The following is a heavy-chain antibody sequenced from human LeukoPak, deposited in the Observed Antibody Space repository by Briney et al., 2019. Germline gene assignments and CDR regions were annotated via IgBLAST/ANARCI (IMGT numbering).Heavy chain of an antibody. J-gene: IGHJ4*02. V-gene: IGHV3-21*01. CDR2: ISSSSSYI. D-gene: IGHD2-2*01. CDR3: AREDQLPTYYFDY. Sequence: GGSLRLSCAASGFTFSSYSMNWVRQAPGKGLEWVSSISSSSSYIYYADSVKGRFTISRDNAKNSLYLQMNSLRAEDTAVYYCAREDQLPTYYFDYWGQGTLVTVSS. CDR1: GFTFSSYS.